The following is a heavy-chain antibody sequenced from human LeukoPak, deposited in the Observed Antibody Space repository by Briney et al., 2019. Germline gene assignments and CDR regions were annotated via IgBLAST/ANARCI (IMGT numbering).Heavy chain of an antibody. Sequence: GGSLRLSCAASGFTFSTYAMSWVRQAPGKGLEWVSTISSGGGFTYYSDSVKGRFTISRDSPKNTLCLRMNSLRAEDTAVYYCAKDLRIRAGVPDYWGQGTLVTVSS. CDR1: GFTFSTYA. CDR2: ISSGGGFT. J-gene: IGHJ4*02. V-gene: IGHV3-23*01. CDR3: AKDLRIRAGVPDY. D-gene: IGHD2-8*01.